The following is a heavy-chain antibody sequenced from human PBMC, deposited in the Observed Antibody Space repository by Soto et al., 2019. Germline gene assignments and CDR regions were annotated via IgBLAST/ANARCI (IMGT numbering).Heavy chain of an antibody. Sequence: SETLSLTCAVSGGSISSSSWWSWVRQPPGKGLEWIGEIYHSGSTNYNPSLKSRVTISVDKSKNQFSLKLSSVTAADTAVYYCARKDTRGYSSSWYNYFDYWGQGTLVTVSS. CDR1: GGSISSSSW. J-gene: IGHJ4*02. V-gene: IGHV4-4*02. CDR2: IYHSGST. D-gene: IGHD6-13*01. CDR3: ARKDTRGYSSSWYNYFDY.